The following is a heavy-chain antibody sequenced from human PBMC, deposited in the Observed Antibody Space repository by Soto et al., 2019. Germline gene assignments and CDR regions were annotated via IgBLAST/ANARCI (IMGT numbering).Heavy chain of an antibody. CDR2: INSDGSST. CDR1: GFTFSGYW. J-gene: IGHJ4*02. D-gene: IGHD3-22*01. CDR3: ARRGDYYDSSGYYYVFDY. Sequence: PGGSLRLSCAASGFTFSGYWMHWVRQAPGKGLVWVSRINSDGSSTSYADSVKGRFTISRDNAKNTLYLQMNSLRAEDTAVYYCARRGDYYDSSGYYYVFDYWGQGTLVTVSS. V-gene: IGHV3-74*01.